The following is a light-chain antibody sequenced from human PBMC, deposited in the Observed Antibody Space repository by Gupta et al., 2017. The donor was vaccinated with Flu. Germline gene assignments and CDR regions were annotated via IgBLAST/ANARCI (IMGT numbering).Light chain of an antibody. V-gene: IGLV2-14*04. CDR1: SGEIGYDNY. CDR3: SAVISSSNLV. Sequence: ITISGTGTSGEIGYDNYVSLDQQHTAQAHNLLFYGVTNRPAGVATRFSASKSGDTASLTISGLEAEDDADYYCSAVISSSNLVFGGGTKLTVL. J-gene: IGLJ2*01. CDR2: GVT.